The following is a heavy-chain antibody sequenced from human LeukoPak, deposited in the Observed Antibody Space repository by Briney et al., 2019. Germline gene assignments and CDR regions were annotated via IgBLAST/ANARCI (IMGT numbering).Heavy chain of an antibody. CDR2: INHSGST. D-gene: IGHD3-10*01. Sequence: SETLSLTCAVYGGSFSGYYWSWIRQPPGKGLEWIGEINHSGSTNYNPSLKSRVTISVDTSKNQFSLKLSSVTAADTAVYYCARVFDGPPPGTMVRGVIIRGTNDYWGQGTLVTVSS. CDR3: ARVFDGPPPGTMVRGVIIRGTNDY. V-gene: IGHV4-34*01. CDR1: GGSFSGYY. J-gene: IGHJ4*02.